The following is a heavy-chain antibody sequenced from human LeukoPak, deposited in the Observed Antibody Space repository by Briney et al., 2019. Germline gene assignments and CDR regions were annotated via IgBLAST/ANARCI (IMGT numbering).Heavy chain of an antibody. J-gene: IGHJ4*02. Sequence: GSLRLSCAASGFTFSSSGMSWVRQAPGKGLEWVSTIDGSGGRTYYADSVKGRFTISRDSSKNTLYLQMNSLRAEDTAVYYCAKDQTPYYWGQGTLVTVSS. CDR2: IDGSGGRT. V-gene: IGHV3-23*01. CDR3: AKDQTPYY. CDR1: GFTFSSSG. D-gene: IGHD4-23*01.